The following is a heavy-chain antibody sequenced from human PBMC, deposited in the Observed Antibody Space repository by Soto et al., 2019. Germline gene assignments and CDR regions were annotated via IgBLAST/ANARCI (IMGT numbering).Heavy chain of an antibody. V-gene: IGHV3-23*01. CDR2: ISGSGGST. CDR1: GFTFSTYA. J-gene: IGHJ4*02. D-gene: IGHD2-15*01. CDR3: AKDGYCSGGSCLVDVGY. Sequence: GGAQRLSCAASGFTFSTYAMSRVRQDPGKGLEWVSAISGSGGSTYYADSVKGRFTISRDNAKNTLYLQMNSLRAEDTAVYYCAKDGYCSGGSCLVDVGYWGQGTLVTVSS.